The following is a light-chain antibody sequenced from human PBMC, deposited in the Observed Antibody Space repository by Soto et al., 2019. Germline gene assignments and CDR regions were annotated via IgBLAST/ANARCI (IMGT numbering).Light chain of an antibody. J-gene: IGKJ5*01. CDR1: QDIRVY. CDR2: SAS. CDR3: QKFNTAPLT. V-gene: IGKV1-27*01. Sequence: DIQMTQSPSSLFASVGDRVTITCRASQDIRVYLAWYQQKPGKVPKLLIYSASTLQSGVPSRFSGSGSGTDFTLTISSLQTEDVATYYCQKFNTAPLTFGQGTRLEIK.